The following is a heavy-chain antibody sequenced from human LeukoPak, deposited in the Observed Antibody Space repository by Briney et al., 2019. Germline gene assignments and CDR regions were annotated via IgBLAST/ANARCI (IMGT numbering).Heavy chain of an antibody. CDR2: TYHSGST. Sequence: SGTLSLTCAVSGDSISSSIWWTWVRQPPGKGLEWIGETYHSGSTNYNPSLKSRVAISIDNSKNQFSLKLTSVPAADTAIYYCATIRGGCSSTSCYFENWGQGTLVTVSS. CDR3: ATIRGGCSSTSCYFEN. J-gene: IGHJ4*02. D-gene: IGHD2-2*01. V-gene: IGHV4-4*02. CDR1: GDSISSSIW.